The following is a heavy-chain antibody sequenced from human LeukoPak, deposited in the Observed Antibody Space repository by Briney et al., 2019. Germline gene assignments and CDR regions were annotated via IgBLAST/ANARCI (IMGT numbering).Heavy chain of an antibody. CDR3: ARVGVEGASCYDY. Sequence: GASVKVSCKASGYTFTGYSMHWVRQAHGQGLEWMGWINPNSGVTNYAQKFQGRVTMTRDTSISTAYMELSSLRSDDTAVYYCARVGVEGASCYDYWGQGTLGTVSS. J-gene: IGHJ4*02. CDR1: GYTFTGYS. D-gene: IGHD2-2*01. V-gene: IGHV1-2*02. CDR2: INPNSGVT.